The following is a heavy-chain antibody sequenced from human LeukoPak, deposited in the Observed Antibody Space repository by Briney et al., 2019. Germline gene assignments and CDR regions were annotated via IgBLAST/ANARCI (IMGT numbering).Heavy chain of an antibody. CDR1: GFTFSSYA. J-gene: IGHJ3*02. V-gene: IGHV3-23*01. CDR3: AKALPLIVVVPAGAFDI. CDR2: ISGNGGST. Sequence: GGSLRLSCAASGFTFSSYAMSWVRQAPGKGLEWVSAISGNGGSTYYADSVKGQFTISRDNSKNTLYLQMNSLRAEDTAVYYCAKALPLIVVVPAGAFDIWGQGTMVTVSS. D-gene: IGHD2-2*01.